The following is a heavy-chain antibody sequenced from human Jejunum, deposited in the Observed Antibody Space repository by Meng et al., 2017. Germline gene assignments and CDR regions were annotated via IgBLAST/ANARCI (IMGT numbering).Heavy chain of an antibody. CDR1: CVSISSSHW. D-gene: IGHD3-16*01. Sequence: LMEAGRGRGKPSGPLSLTCAVSCVSISSSHWWSWVRQPPGKGLEWIGEIFHGGSTNYNSSLKSRVSISVDKSKNQFSLELSSVTAADTAVYYCSNYVWGSRPTGVLSWGQGTLVTVSS. J-gene: IGHJ5*02. CDR2: IFHGGST. CDR3: SNYVWGSRPTGVLS. V-gene: IGHV4-4*02.